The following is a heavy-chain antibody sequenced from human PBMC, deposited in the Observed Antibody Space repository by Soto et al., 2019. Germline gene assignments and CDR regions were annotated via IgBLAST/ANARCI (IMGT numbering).Heavy chain of an antibody. V-gene: IGHV3-11*01. D-gene: IGHD2-15*01. J-gene: IGHJ1*01. CDR2: ISSSGSTI. CDR1: GFTFSEYY. CDR3: ARAFMDIEVVVAATPQYSQH. Sequence: PGGSLRLSCAASGFTFSEYYMSWIRQAQGKGLEWVSYISSSGSTIYYADSVKGRFTISRDNAKNSLYLQMNSLRAEDTAVNYCARAFMDIEVVVAATPQYSQHWGQGTLVTVSS.